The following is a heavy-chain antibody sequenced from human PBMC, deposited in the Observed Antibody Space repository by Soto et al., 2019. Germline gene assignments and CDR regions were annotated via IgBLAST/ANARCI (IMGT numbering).Heavy chain of an antibody. Sequence: QVQLVQSGAEVKKPGSSVKVSCKASGGTFSSYAISWVRQAPGQGLEWMGGIIPIFVTANYAQKFQGRVTITADESTSTAYMELSSLGSEDTAVYYCARGALAARLQKRGSYYYYGMDVWGQGTTVTVSS. CDR1: GGTFSSYA. CDR3: ARGALAARLQKRGSYYYYGMDV. CDR2: IIPIFVTA. D-gene: IGHD6-6*01. J-gene: IGHJ6*02. V-gene: IGHV1-69*01.